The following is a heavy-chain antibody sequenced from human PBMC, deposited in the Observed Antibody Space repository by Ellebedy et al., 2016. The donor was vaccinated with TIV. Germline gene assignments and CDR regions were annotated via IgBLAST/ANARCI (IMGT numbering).Heavy chain of an antibody. CDR3: ARGPPLLHIMITSGGLIAPFDS. D-gene: IGHD3-16*02. CDR2: INHSGST. J-gene: IGHJ4*02. Sequence: SETLSLTXAVYTESFSGYYWSWIRQPPGRGLEWIWEINHSGSTNYNPSLKSRVSISIDTSRTQFSLKLSSVTAADTAVYYCARGPPLLHIMITSGGLIAPFDSWGQGTLVTVSS. V-gene: IGHV4-34*01. CDR1: TESFSGYY.